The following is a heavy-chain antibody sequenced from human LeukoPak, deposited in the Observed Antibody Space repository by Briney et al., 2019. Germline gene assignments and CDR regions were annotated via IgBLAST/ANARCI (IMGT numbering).Heavy chain of an antibody. D-gene: IGHD3-22*01. V-gene: IGHV5-51*01. J-gene: IGHJ4*02. Sequence: GESLKISCKGSGYSFTSYWIGWVRQMPGKGLEWMGIIYPGDSDTRCSPSFQGQVTISADKSISTAYLQWSSLKASDTAMYYCARHLGGYYDSSGYLDYWGQGTLVTVSS. CDR2: IYPGDSDT. CDR1: GYSFTSYW. CDR3: ARHLGGYYDSSGYLDY.